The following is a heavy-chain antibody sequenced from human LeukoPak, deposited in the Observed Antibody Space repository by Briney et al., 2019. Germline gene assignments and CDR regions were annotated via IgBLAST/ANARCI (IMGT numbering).Heavy chain of an antibody. V-gene: IGHV1-58*01. CDR3: AAAYIGGAMVTNAFDI. J-gene: IGHJ3*02. CDR1: GFSFTNSA. Sequence: GASVKVSCKASGFSFTNSAVQWVRQARGQRLEWIGWIVVVSGNTIYVQKFQERVTITRDMSTSTAYMELSSLRSEDTAVYYCAAAYIGGAMVTNAFDIWGQGTLVTVSS. D-gene: IGHD5-18*01. CDR2: IVVVSGNT.